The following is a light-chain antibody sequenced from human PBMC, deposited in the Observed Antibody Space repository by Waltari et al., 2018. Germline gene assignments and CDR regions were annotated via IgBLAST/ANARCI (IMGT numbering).Light chain of an antibody. J-gene: IGKJ1*01. CDR2: GAS. CDR3: QQYNNWPPWT. Sequence: EIVMTQSPATLSVSPGERATLSCRASQSVSSNLAWYQQKPGQAPRLLIYGASTRATVIPARFSGSGSGTEVTPTISSLQSEDFAVYYCQQYNNWPPWTFGQGTKVEIK. CDR1: QSVSSN. V-gene: IGKV3-15*01.